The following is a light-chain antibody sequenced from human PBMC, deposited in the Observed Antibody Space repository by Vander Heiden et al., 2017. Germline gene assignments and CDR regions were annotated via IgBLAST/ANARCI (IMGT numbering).Light chain of an antibody. CDR1: SSDVGGYNY. V-gene: IGLV2-8*01. CDR3: SSYAGSSAVV. CDR2: DVS. Sequence: QSALTHPPSASASPGQSVTISSTGTSSDVGGYNYVYWYQQHPGKAPKLMINDVSKRPSGVPDRFSGSKSGNTASLTASGLQAADEADYYCSSYAGSSAVVFGGGTKLTVL. J-gene: IGLJ3*02.